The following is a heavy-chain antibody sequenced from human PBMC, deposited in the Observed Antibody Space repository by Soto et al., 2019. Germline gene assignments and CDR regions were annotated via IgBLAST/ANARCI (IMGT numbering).Heavy chain of an antibody. V-gene: IGHV4-59*12. Sequence: PSETLSLTCTVSSGSISGYYWNWIRQPPGKGLEWIGWINSNSWNTNYNPSLKSRITVSVDTSLTQFSLKLTSLTAADTAVYYCARDRELGYSDSWGQGTLVTVSS. CDR1: SGSISGYY. CDR2: INSNSWNT. J-gene: IGHJ4*02. D-gene: IGHD3-3*02. CDR3: ARDRELGYSDS.